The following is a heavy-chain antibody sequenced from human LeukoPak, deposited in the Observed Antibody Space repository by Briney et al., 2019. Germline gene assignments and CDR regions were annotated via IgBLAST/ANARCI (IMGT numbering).Heavy chain of an antibody. CDR2: IYTSGST. CDR1: GGSISSYY. CDR3: AGADTAMYENWDYYYGMDI. D-gene: IGHD5-18*01. J-gene: IGHJ6*02. Sequence: SETLSLTCTVSGGSISSYYWSWIRQPAGKGLEWIGRIYTSGSTNYNPSLKSRVTMSVDTSKNQFSLKLSSVTAADTAVYYCAGADTAMYENWDYYYGMDIWGQGTTVTVSS. V-gene: IGHV4-4*07.